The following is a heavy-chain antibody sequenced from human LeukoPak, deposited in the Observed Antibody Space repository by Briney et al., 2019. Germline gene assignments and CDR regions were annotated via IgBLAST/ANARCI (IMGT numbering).Heavy chain of an antibody. J-gene: IGHJ4*02. Sequence: ASVKVSCKASGYTFSNYGISWVRQAPGLGLEWMGWTSYDGNTNYAQKFQDRVTMTTDTSTTTAYMELRSLESDDTAVYYCARHSGSGWQALGYWGQGTLVTVSS. CDR3: ARHSGSGWQALGY. CDR2: TSYDGNT. V-gene: IGHV1-18*04. D-gene: IGHD6-19*01. CDR1: GYTFSNYG.